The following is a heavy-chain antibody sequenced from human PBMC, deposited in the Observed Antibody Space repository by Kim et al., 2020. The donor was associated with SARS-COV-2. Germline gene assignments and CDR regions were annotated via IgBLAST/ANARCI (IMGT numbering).Heavy chain of an antibody. J-gene: IGHJ4*02. D-gene: IGHD3-9*01. V-gene: IGHV5-51*01. Sequence: YSPSFQGQVTISADKSISTAYLQWSSLKASDTAMYYCARHDDILTGYFDYWGQGTLVTVSS. CDR3: ARHDDILTGYFDY.